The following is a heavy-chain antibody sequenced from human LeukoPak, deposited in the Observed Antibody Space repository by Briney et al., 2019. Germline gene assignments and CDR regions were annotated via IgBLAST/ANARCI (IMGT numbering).Heavy chain of an antibody. Sequence: GGSLRLSCAASGFTFSSYDMHWVRQAPGKGLEWVANIKQDGSEKYYVDSVKGRFTISRDNAKNSLYLQMNSLRAEDTAVYYCGRAMDVWGQGTTVTVS. CDR3: GRAMDV. CDR1: GFTFSSYD. J-gene: IGHJ6*02. V-gene: IGHV3-7*01. CDR2: IKQDGSEK.